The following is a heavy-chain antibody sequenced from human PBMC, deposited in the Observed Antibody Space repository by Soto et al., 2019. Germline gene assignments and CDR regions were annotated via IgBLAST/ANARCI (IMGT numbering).Heavy chain of an antibody. Sequence: XGPTLVRPPQTLTLTCTFALFSLTSGVVGVGWIRQPPGEALEWLALIYWNDEQYYNPSLRNRLTITRDTSKNQVVLTMTNMDPVDTATYYCAHRLPGPSGYDVWGQGTTVTVSS. CDR2: IYWNDEQ. V-gene: IGHV2-5*01. J-gene: IGHJ6*02. CDR1: LFSLTSGVVG. D-gene: IGHD6-13*01. CDR3: AHRLPGPSGYDV.